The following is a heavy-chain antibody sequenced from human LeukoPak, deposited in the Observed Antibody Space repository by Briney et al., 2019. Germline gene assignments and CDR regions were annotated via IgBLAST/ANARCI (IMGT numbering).Heavy chain of an antibody. V-gene: IGHV3-7*01. CDR2: IKQDGSEK. CDR1: GFTFSSYW. D-gene: IGHD3-3*01. CDR3: TRGGDDFWSGYYPHDAFDI. J-gene: IGHJ3*02. Sequence: GGSLRLSCVASGFTFSSYWMSWVRQAPGKGLEWVANIKQDGSEKYYVDSVKGRFTISRDNAKNSLYLQMSSLRAEDTAVYYCTRGGDDFWSGYYPHDAFDIWGQGTMVTVSS.